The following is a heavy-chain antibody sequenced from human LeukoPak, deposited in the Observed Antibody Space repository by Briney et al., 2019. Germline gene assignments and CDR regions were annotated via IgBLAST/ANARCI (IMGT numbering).Heavy chain of an antibody. CDR3: ARELSVRSSSFGY. J-gene: IGHJ4*02. Sequence: GGTLRLSCAASGFTFNNAWMSWVRQAPGKGLEWVGRIKSKADVRTTDHAAPVKGRFSISRDDSKSTLYLQMNSLRAEDTAVYYCARELSVRSSSFGYWGQGTLVTVSS. CDR2: IKSKADVRTT. V-gene: IGHV3-15*01. D-gene: IGHD6-13*01. CDR1: GFTFNNAW.